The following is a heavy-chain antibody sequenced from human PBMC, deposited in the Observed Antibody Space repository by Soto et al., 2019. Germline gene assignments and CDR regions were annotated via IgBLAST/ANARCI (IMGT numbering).Heavy chain of an antibody. J-gene: IGHJ3*02. CDR3: ARVERGTATTVVDAFDI. Sequence: QVQLQQWGAGLLKPSETLSLTCAVYGGSVSSSSNYYWSWIRQPPGKGLEWLGEMSHSGGSPFNPSLTLQVTITDDTSKSQLSLKMRSVTAADTALYYCARVERGTATTVVDAFDIWGPGTMVTVSS. CDR1: GGSVSSSSNYY. D-gene: IGHD1-1*01. V-gene: IGHV4-34*01. CDR2: MSHSGGS.